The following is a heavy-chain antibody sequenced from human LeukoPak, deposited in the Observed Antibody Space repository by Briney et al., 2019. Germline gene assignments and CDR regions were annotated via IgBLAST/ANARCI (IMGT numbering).Heavy chain of an antibody. CDR3: AKEGKSVVAPFDP. V-gene: IGHV3-30*02. CDR1: GFTFSSYG. J-gene: IGHJ5*02. D-gene: IGHD2-15*01. Sequence: PGGSLRLSCAASGFTFSSYGMHWVRQAPGKGLEWVAFIRYDGSNKYYADSVKGRFTISRDNSKNTLYLQMNSLRAEDTAVYYRAKEGKSVVAPFDPWGQGTLVTVSS. CDR2: IRYDGSNK.